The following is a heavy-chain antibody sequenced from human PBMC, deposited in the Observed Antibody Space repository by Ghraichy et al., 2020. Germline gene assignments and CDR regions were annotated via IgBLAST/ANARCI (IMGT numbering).Heavy chain of an antibody. CDR3: ANAYSSGWSEYFQH. CDR2: ISGSGGST. J-gene: IGHJ1*01. D-gene: IGHD6-19*01. Sequence: GSLRLSCAASGFTFSSYAMSWVRQAPGKGLEWVSAISGSGGSTYYADSVKGRFTISRDNSKNTLYLQMNSLRAEDTAVYYCANAYSSGWSEYFQHWGQGTLVTVSS. CDR1: GFTFSSYA. V-gene: IGHV3-23*01.